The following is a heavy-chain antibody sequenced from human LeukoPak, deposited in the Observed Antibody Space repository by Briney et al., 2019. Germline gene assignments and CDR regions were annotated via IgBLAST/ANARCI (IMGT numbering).Heavy chain of an antibody. J-gene: IGHJ5*02. D-gene: IGHD2-21*01. CDR3: ARACGGDCYSHNWFDP. CDR1: GYTFNNYD. CDR2: MNPNSGNT. V-gene: IGHV1-8*01. Sequence: ASVKVSCKASGYTFNNYDINWVRQAPGQGLEWMGWMNPNSGNTGYAQKFQGRFTLTRETFISTAYMELSSLRSDDTAVYYCARACGGDCYSHNWFDPWGQGTLVTVSS.